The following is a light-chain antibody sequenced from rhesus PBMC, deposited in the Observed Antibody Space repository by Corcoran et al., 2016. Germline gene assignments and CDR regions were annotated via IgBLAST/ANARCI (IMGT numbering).Light chain of an antibody. V-gene: IGKV1-22*01. J-gene: IGKJ1*01. CDR3: QQYSSRPRT. CDR1: QSLSNY. Sequence: DIQMTQSPSSLSASVGDRVTITCQASQSLSNYLNWYQQKPGKIPKLLIYRSSSLQSGIPSRFSGSGSGTDVTLTISSLQPEDFATYYCQQYSSRPRTFGQGTKVEIK. CDR2: RSS.